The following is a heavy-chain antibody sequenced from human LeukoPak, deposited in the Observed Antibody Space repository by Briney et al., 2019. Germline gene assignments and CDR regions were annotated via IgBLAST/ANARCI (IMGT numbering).Heavy chain of an antibody. CDR1: GGSISSDSYY. CDR3: ARINSGSYSGLFDY. CDR2: IYHSGST. J-gene: IGHJ4*02. Sequence: PSETLSLTCTVSGGSISSDSYYWSWIRQPAGKGLEWIGSIYHSGSTYYNPSLKSRVTISVDTSKNQFSLKLSSVTAADTAVYYCARINSGSYSGLFDYWGQGTLVIVSS. V-gene: IGHV4-39*07. D-gene: IGHD1-26*01.